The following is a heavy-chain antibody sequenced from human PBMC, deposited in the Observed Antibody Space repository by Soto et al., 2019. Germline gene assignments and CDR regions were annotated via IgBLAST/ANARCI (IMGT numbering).Heavy chain of an antibody. D-gene: IGHD3-3*01. Sequence: ASGKVSCKASGDTFSSYAISCVRQAPGQGLEWMGGIIPFCGTANYAQKCQGRVTITADKSPNTAYMELSSLRSEDTAVNYCASRSYDFWSRPAHYYYGMDVWGQGTTVTVSS. CDR1: GDTFSSYA. CDR2: IIPFCGTA. V-gene: IGHV1-69*06. J-gene: IGHJ6*02. CDR3: ASRSYDFWSRPAHYYYGMDV.